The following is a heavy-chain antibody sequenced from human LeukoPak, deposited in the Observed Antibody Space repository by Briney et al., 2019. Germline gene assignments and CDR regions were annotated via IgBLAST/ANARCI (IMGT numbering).Heavy chain of an antibody. V-gene: IGHV3-49*04. J-gene: IGHJ4*02. CDR1: GFTFGDYA. CDR2: IRSKAYGGKT. CDR3: TRCLKEQLAYFDY. D-gene: IGHD6-6*01. Sequence: SLRLSCTASGFTFGDYAMSWVRQAPGKGLQWVGFIRSKAYGGKTEYDASVKGRFTISRDDSKSIAYLQMNSLKTEDTGVYYCTRCLKEQLAYFDYWGQGTLVTVSS.